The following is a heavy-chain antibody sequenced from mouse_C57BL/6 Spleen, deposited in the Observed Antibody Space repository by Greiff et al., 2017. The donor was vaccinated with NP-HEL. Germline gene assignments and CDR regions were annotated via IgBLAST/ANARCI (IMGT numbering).Heavy chain of an antibody. CDR1: GFTFSSYG. Sequence: EVHLVESGGDLVKPGGSLKLSCAASGFTFSSYGMSWVRQTPDKRLEWVATISSGGSYTYYPDSVKGRFTISRDNAKNTLYLQMSSLKSEDTAMYYCARSNRYFDYWGQGTTLTVSS. CDR3: ARSNRYFDY. J-gene: IGHJ2*01. CDR2: ISSGGSYT. D-gene: IGHD2-14*01. V-gene: IGHV5-6*01.